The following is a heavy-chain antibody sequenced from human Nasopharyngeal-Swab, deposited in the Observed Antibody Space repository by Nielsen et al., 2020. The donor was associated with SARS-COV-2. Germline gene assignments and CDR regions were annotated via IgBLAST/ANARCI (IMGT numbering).Heavy chain of an antibody. D-gene: IGHD3-3*01. Sequence: GGSLRLSCAASGIFVSGNYMNWVRQAPGMGLEWVSVVYSGGSTFYADSVKGRFTISRDNSKNTLYLQMNNLRPGDTAMYYCASPVFGVVSDAFDLWGQGTMVTVSS. CDR2: VYSGGST. CDR3: ASPVFGVVSDAFDL. CDR1: GIFVSGNY. J-gene: IGHJ3*01. V-gene: IGHV3-53*01.